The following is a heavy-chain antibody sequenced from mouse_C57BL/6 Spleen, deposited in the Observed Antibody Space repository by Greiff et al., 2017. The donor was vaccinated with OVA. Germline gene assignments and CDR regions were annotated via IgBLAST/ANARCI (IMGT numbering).Heavy chain of an antibody. CDR2: IDPSDSYT. CDR1: GYTFTSYW. Sequence: QVQLQQPGAELVKPGASVTLSCKASGYTFTSYWMQWVKQRPGQGLEWIGEIDPSDSYTNYNQKFKGKATLTVDTSSSTAYMQLSSLTSEDSAVYYCAREDYGSSYEGYWGQGTTLTVSS. J-gene: IGHJ2*01. CDR3: AREDYGSSYEGY. V-gene: IGHV1-50*01. D-gene: IGHD1-1*01.